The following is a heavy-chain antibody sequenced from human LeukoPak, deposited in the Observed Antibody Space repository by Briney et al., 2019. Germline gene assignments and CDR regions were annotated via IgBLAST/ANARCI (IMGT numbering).Heavy chain of an antibody. V-gene: IGHV3-21*01. CDR1: GFTFSSYS. D-gene: IGHD3-10*01. CDR2: ISSSSSYI. Sequence: GGSLRLSCAASGFTFSSYSMNWVRQAPGKGLQWVSSISSSSSYIYYADSVKGRFTISRDNAKNSLYLQMNSLRAEDTAVYYCAKSFWWFGEFSPFDYWGEGALVTVSS. J-gene: IGHJ4*02. CDR3: AKSFWWFGEFSPFDY.